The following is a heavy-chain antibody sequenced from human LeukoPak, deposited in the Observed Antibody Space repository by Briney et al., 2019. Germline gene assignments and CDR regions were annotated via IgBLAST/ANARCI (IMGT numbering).Heavy chain of an antibody. CDR1: GFSFSAYP. CDR2: ISASGDVT. Sequence: GGSLRLSCAASGFSFSAYPMGWVRQAPGKGLQWLSGISASGDVTFHADRVKGRFAISRDNAKNSLYLQMSSLRAEDTAVYYCASGYDILTGYFPVDYWGQGTLVTVSS. V-gene: IGHV3-23*01. CDR3: ASGYDILTGYFPVDY. J-gene: IGHJ4*02. D-gene: IGHD3-9*01.